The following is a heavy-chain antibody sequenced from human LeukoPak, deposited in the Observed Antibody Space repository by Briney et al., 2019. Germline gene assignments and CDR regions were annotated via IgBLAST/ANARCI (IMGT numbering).Heavy chain of an antibody. CDR3: AREIGITIFGVVRDY. CDR1: GYTFTSYG. J-gene: IGHJ4*02. D-gene: IGHD3-3*01. Sequence: ASVKVSCKASGYTFTSYGISWVRQAPGQGLEWMGWISAYNGNTNYAQKLQGRVTMTTDTSTSTAYMEPRSLRFDDTAVYYCAREIGITIFGVVRDYWGQGTLVTVSS. V-gene: IGHV1-18*01. CDR2: ISAYNGNT.